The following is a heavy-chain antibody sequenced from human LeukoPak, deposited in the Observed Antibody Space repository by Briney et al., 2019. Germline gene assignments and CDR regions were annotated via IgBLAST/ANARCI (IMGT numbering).Heavy chain of an antibody. CDR3: AELGITMIGGV. J-gene: IGHJ6*04. Sequence: GSLRLSCAASGFIFSSYWMSWVRQAPGKGLEWVANINQDGSEKYYVDSVKGRFTISRDNAKNSLYLQMNSLRAEDTAVYYCAELGITMIGGVWGKGTTVTISS. V-gene: IGHV3-7*01. CDR1: GFIFSSYW. CDR2: INQDGSEK. D-gene: IGHD3-10*02.